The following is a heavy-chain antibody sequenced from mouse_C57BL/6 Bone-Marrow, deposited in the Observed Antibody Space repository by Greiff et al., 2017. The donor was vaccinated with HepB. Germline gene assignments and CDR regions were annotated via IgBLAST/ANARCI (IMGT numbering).Heavy chain of an antibody. V-gene: IGHV5-16*01. D-gene: IGHD3-1*01. Sequence: EVQGVESEGGLVQPGSSMKLSCTASGFTFSDYYMAWVRPVPEKGLEWVANINYDGSSTYYLHSFKSRFIISRDNAKNILYLQMSSLKSEDTATYYGARDLGGAHGYFDVWGTGTTVTVSS. CDR1: GFTFSDYY. CDR3: ARDLGGAHGYFDV. CDR2: INYDGSST. J-gene: IGHJ1*03.